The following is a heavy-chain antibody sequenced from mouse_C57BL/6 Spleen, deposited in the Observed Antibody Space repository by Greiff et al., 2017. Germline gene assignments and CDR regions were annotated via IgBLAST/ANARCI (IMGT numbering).Heavy chain of an antibody. V-gene: IGHV1-64*01. CDR2: IHPNSGST. CDR1: GYTFTSYW. CDR3: ANYYGSSYDYAMDY. D-gene: IGHD1-1*01. Sequence: QVQLQQPGAELVKPGASVKLSCKASGYTFTSYWMHWVKQRPGQGLEWIGMIHPNSGSTNYNEKFKSKATLTVDKSSSTAYMQLSSLTSEDSAVYYCANYYGSSYDYAMDYWGQGTSVTVSS. J-gene: IGHJ4*01.